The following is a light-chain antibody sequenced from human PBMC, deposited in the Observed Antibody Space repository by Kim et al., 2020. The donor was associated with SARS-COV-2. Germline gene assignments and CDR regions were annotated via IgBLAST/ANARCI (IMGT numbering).Light chain of an antibody. CDR1: SLRSYY. J-gene: IGLJ3*02. CDR3: NSRDSSGNRWV. Sequence: SSELTQDPAVSVALGQTVRITCQGDSLRSYYASWYQQKPVQAPVLVIYGKNNRPSGIPDRFSGSSSGNTASLTITGAQAEDEADYYCNSRDSSGNRWVFGGGTQLTVL. CDR2: GKN. V-gene: IGLV3-19*01.